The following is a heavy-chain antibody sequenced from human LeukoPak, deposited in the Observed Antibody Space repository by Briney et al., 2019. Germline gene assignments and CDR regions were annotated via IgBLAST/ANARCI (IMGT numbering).Heavy chain of an antibody. V-gene: IGHV1-3*01. CDR3: ASAHVAVTGLDY. CDR2: INAGNGNT. CDR1: GYTFTSYA. D-gene: IGHD6-19*01. J-gene: IGHJ4*02. Sequence: ASVKVSCTASGYTFTSYAMHWVRQAPGQRLEWMGWINAGNGNTKYSQKFQGRVTITRDTSASTAYMELSSLRSEDTAVFYCASAHVAVTGLDYWGQGTLVTVSS.